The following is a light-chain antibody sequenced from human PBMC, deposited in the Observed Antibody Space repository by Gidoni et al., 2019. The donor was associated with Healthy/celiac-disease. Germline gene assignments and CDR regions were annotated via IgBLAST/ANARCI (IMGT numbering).Light chain of an antibody. CDR3: MQAQQTPLT. V-gene: IGKV2-28*01. J-gene: IGKJ4*01. CDR2: LGS. Sequence: SVMTQSPLSLPVTPAEPASISCRSSQSLLHSNGYNYLDWYLQKPGQSPQLLIYLGSILASGVPDRFSGSGSGTDFTLKISRVEAEDVGVYYCMQAQQTPLTFGGGTKVEIK. CDR1: QSLLHSNGYNY.